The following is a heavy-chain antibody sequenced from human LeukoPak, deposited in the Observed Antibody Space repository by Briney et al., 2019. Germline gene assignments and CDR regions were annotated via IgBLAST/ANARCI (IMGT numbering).Heavy chain of an antibody. J-gene: IGHJ6*02. V-gene: IGHV3-48*03. CDR3: SRRVPFEGMDV. D-gene: IGHD3-3*01. CDR1: GLGLSSFE. CDR2: VTGDKL. Sequence: GGSLRLSCAASGLGLSSFEVNWVRQTPGKGLEWVSFVTGDKLYFADSVMGRFTVSRDNAKNSLYLQMNSLRDEDTGIYYCSRRVPFEGMDVWGQGTTVTVSS.